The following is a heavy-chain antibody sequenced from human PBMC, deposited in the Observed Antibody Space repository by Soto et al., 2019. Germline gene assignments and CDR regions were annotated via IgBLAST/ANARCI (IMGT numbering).Heavy chain of an antibody. D-gene: IGHD3-10*01. V-gene: IGHV1-58*01. CDR2: IVLGSGNT. Sequence: SVKVSCKASGLTFTTSAVQWVRQARGQRLEWIGWIVLGSGNTNYAQKFQERVTITRDMSTSTAYMELRSLRSDDTAVYYCASSMGNITWYWLDTWGQGTLVTVS. CDR1: GLTFTTSA. CDR3: ASSMGNITWYWLDT. J-gene: IGHJ5*02.